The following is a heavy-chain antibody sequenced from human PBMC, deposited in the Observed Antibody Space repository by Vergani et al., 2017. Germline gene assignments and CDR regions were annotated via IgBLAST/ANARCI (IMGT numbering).Heavy chain of an antibody. CDR1: GSTFSSYA. D-gene: IGHD3-3*01. CDR2: IIPIFGTA. Sequence: QVQLVQSGAEVKKPGSSVKVSCKASGSTFSSYAISWVRQAPGQGLEWMGRIIPIFGTANYAQKFQGRVTITADESTSTAYMELSSLRSEDTAVYYCARDRKGVGPVYGMDVWGQGTTVTVSS. J-gene: IGHJ6*02. CDR3: ARDRKGVGPVYGMDV. V-gene: IGHV1-69*13.